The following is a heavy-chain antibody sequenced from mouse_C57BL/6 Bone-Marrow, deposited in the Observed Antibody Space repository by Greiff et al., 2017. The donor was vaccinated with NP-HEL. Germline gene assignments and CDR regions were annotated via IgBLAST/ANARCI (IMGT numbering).Heavy chain of an antibody. J-gene: IGHJ4*01. CDR3: ARFHYYGSSHCAMDY. CDR2: IYSRDGST. V-gene: IGHV1-85*01. CDR1: GYTFTSYD. Sequence: VMLVESGPELVKPGASVKLSRKASGYTFTSYDINWVKQRPGQGLEWIGWIYSRDGSTKYNEKFKGKATVTVDTSSSTAYMELHSLTSEDSAVYFCARFHYYGSSHCAMDYWGQGTSVTVSS. D-gene: IGHD1-1*01.